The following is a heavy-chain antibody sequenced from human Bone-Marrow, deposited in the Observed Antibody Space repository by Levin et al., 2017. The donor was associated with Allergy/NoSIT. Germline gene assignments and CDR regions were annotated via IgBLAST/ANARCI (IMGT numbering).Heavy chain of an antibody. CDR3: AKDMAIFYESSGHDAFDV. D-gene: IGHD3-22*01. CDR2: LTWNGGSI. V-gene: IGHV3-9*01. J-gene: IGHJ3*01. Sequence: SLKISCAASGFSFEDFAMHWVRQSPGKGLEWVAGLTWNGGSIGYTDSVKGRFTVSRDNARNSLFLQMDSLRPEDTALYFCAKDMAIFYESSGHDAFDVWGQGTMVTVSS. CDR1: GFSFEDFA.